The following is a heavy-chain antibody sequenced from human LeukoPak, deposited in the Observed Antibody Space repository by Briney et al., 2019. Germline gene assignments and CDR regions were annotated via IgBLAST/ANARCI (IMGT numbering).Heavy chain of an antibody. CDR1: GFTLSNYW. CDR2: ISYDGSNK. V-gene: IGHV3-30*18. D-gene: IGHD5-18*01. CDR3: AKESEINTAMVTAPFDY. J-gene: IGHJ4*02. Sequence: GGSLRLSCAASGFTLSNYWIHWVRQAPGKGLEWVAVISYDGSNKYYADSVKGRFTISRDNSKNTLYLQMNSLRAEDTAVYYCAKESEINTAMVTAPFDYWGQGTLVTVSS.